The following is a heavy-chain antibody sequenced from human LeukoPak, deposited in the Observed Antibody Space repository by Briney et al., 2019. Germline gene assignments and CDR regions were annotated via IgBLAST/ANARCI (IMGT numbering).Heavy chain of an antibody. Sequence: SETLSLTCAVSGGSISSGGYSWSWIRQPPGKGLEWIGYIYHSGSTYYNQSLKSRVTISVDRSKNQFSLKLSSVTAADTAVYYCARVAGTTPSAPFDYWGQGTLVTVSS. J-gene: IGHJ4*02. V-gene: IGHV4-30-2*01. D-gene: IGHD1-1*01. CDR2: IYHSGST. CDR3: ARVAGTTPSAPFDY. CDR1: GGSISSGGYS.